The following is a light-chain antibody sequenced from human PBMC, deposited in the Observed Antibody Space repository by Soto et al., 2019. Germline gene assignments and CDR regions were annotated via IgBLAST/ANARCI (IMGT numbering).Light chain of an antibody. J-gene: IGLJ1*01. CDR2: DNT. Sequence: QSVLTQPPAVSGAPGQTISISCTGSSSNIGAGYDVHWYQQLPRTAPKLLIFDNTNRPSGVPDRFSGSKSGTSASLAITGLQADDEGDYYCQSYDSTLSARYVFGTGTKVTV. CDR3: QSYDSTLSARYV. V-gene: IGLV1-40*01. CDR1: SSNIGAGYD.